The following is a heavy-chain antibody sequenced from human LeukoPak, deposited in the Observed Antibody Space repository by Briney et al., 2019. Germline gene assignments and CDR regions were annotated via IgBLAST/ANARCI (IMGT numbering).Heavy chain of an antibody. D-gene: IGHD6-6*01. CDR3: TVLSDGDAFDI. J-gene: IGHJ3*02. CDR1: GYTFTGYY. CDR2: IDPKTGGT. V-gene: IGHV1-2*06. Sequence: ASVTVSCKASGYTFTGYYMHWVRQAPGQGLEWLGRIDPKTGGTKYAQKFQGRVTMTRDTSSSTAYMDLSSLRSDDTAVYFCTVLSDGDAFDIWGQGTLVTVSS.